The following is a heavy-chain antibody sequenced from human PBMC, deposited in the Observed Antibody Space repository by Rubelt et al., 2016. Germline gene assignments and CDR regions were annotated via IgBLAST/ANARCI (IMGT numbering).Heavy chain of an antibody. V-gene: IGHV4-34*01. D-gene: IGHD6-13*01. Sequence: QVQLQQWGAGLLKPSETLSLTCAVYGGSFSGYYWSWIRQPPGQGLEWIGAINHSGSTNYNPSLKSRVTISVDTSKNQFSRKLSSVTAADTAVYYCARGRRGSSSWLGRDYYGMDVWGQGTTVTVSS. J-gene: IGHJ6*02. CDR3: ARGRRGSSSWLGRDYYGMDV. CDR2: INHSGST. CDR1: GGSFSGYY.